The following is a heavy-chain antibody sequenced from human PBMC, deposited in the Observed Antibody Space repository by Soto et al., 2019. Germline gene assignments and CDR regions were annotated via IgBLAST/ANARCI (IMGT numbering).Heavy chain of an antibody. Sequence: QVQLVQSGAEVKKPGASVKVSCKASGYTFTSYGISWVRQAPGQGLEWRGWISAYNGNTNYAQKLQGRVTMTTDTFTSTAYVELRSLRSDDTAVYYCARESGYGDYWGKGHWFDPWGQGTLVTVSS. D-gene: IGHD4-17*01. J-gene: IGHJ5*02. CDR1: GYTFTSYG. CDR3: ARESGYGDYWGKGHWFDP. CDR2: ISAYNGNT. V-gene: IGHV1-18*01.